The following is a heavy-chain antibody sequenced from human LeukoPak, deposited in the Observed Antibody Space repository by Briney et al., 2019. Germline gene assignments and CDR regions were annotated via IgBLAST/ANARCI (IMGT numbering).Heavy chain of an antibody. J-gene: IGHJ6*03. CDR2: VDYSGSI. Sequence: SETLSLTCTVSGSSISSHYWSWIRQPPGKGLEWLAYVDYSGSIAYNPSLNGRVAISRHTSKNQFSLKLSSVTAADTAAYYCAREKVSVPSGRTSNYYYYMDVWGKGTTVTVSS. D-gene: IGHD1-14*01. CDR3: AREKVSVPSGRTSNYYYYMDV. V-gene: IGHV4-59*11. CDR1: GSSISSHY.